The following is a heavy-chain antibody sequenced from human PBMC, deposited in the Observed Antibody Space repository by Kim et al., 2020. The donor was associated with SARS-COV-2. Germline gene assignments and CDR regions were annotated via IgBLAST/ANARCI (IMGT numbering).Heavy chain of an antibody. CDR3: SSWYY. Sequence: GGSLRLSCAASGFTFSSYGMHWVRQAPGKGLEWVAVISYDGSNKYYADSVKGRFTISRDNSKNTLYLQMNSLRAEDTAVYYCSSWYYWGQGTLVTVSS. D-gene: IGHD6-13*01. CDR2: ISYDGSNK. CDR1: GFTFSSYG. V-gene: IGHV3-30*03. J-gene: IGHJ4*02.